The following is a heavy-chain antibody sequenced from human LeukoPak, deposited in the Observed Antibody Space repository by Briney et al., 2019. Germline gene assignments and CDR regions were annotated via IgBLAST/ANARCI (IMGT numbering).Heavy chain of an antibody. J-gene: IGHJ5*02. Sequence: ASVKVSCKPSGYSFTTYYIHWVRQTPRQGREWMGISNPSGGSTTYAQKFQARGTMTRDTSTSTVYMELSSLRSEATAMYYCARGGSSWYAQSWFETWGQGTLVTVSS. CDR3: ARGGSSWYAQSWFET. D-gene: IGHD6-13*01. CDR1: GYSFTTYY. CDR2: SNPSGGST. V-gene: IGHV1-46*01.